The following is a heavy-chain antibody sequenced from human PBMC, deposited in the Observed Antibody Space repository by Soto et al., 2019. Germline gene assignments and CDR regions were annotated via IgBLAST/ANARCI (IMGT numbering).Heavy chain of an antibody. D-gene: IGHD2-15*01. CDR3: ARVGGRYCSGGSCSEPDYYYMDV. CDR2: ISAYNGNT. CDR1: GYTFTSYG. V-gene: IGHV1-18*01. Sequence: ASVKVSCKASGYTFTSYGISWVRQAPGQGLEWKGWISAYNGNTNYAQKLQGRVTMTTDTSTSTAYMELRSLRSDDTAVYYCARVGGRYCSGGSCSEPDYYYMDVWGKGTTVTVSS. J-gene: IGHJ6*03.